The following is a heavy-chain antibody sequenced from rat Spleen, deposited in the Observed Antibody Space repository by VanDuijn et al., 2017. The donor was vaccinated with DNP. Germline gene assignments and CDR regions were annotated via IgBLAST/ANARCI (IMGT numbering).Heavy chain of an antibody. D-gene: IGHD1-7*01. CDR2: ISYSGRT. J-gene: IGHJ2*01. CDR1: GYSITSNY. V-gene: IGHV3-1*01. Sequence: EVQLQESGSGLVKPSQSLSLTCSVTGYSITSNYWGWIRQFPGNKMAYIGPISYSGRTDYNPSLKTRISITRDTSRNHFFLHLISVTTEDTATYYCARGTRYFDYWGQGVMVTVSS. CDR3: ARGTRYFDY.